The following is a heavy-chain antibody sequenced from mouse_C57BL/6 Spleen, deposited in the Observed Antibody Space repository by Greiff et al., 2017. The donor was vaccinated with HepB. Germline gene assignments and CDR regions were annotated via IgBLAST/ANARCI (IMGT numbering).Heavy chain of an antibody. CDR1: GYSFTGYY. J-gene: IGHJ3*01. D-gene: IGHD2-2*01. CDR3: ARGDYGYDGGFAY. CDR2: INPSTGGT. Sequence: VQLQQSGPELVKPGASVKISCKASGYSFTGYYMNWVKQSPEKSLEWIGEINPSTGGTTYNQKFKAKATLTVDKSSSTAYMQLKSLTSEDSAVYYCARGDYGYDGGFAYWGQGTLVTVSA. V-gene: IGHV1-42*01.